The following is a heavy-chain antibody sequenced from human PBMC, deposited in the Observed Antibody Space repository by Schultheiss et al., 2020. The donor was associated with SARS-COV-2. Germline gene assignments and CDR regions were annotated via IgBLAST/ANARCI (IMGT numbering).Heavy chain of an antibody. CDR3: ARDGRAGSLNWFDP. CDR1: GGTFSSYA. Sequence: SVKVSCKASGGTFSSYAISWVRQAPGQGLEWMGWINAGNGNTKYSQKFQGRVTITADESTSTAYMELSSLRSEDTAVYYCARDGRAGSLNWFDPWGQGTLVTVSS. J-gene: IGHJ5*02. D-gene: IGHD2-15*01. V-gene: IGHV1-69*13. CDR2: INAGNGNT.